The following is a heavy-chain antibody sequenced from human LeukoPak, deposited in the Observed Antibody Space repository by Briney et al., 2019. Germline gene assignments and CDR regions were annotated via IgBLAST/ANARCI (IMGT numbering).Heavy chain of an antibody. D-gene: IGHD4-17*01. V-gene: IGHV3-66*01. CDR3: AKDSHDYGDYYFDY. J-gene: IGHJ4*02. CDR1: EFSVGSNY. Sequence: GGSLRLSCAASEFSVGSNYMTWVRQAPGKGLEWVPLIYSGGSTYYADSVKGRFTISRDNSKNTLYLQMNSLRAEDTAVYYCAKDSHDYGDYYFDYWGQGTLVTVSS. CDR2: IYSGGST.